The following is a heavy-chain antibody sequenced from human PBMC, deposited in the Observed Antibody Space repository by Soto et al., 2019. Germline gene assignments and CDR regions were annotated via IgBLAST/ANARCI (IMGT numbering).Heavy chain of an antibody. CDR1: GFTFTNYY. J-gene: IGHJ6*02. CDR3: AKEGGNHYYYYAMDV. CDR2: INPSGGST. V-gene: IGHV1-46*01. D-gene: IGHD1-26*01. Sequence: VASVKVSCKASGFTFTNYYIHWVRQAPGQGLEWMGIINPSGGSTNYAQKFQGRVTMTRDTSTSTVYMELSSLRSEDTAVYYCAKEGGNHYYYYAMDVWGQGTTVTVSS.